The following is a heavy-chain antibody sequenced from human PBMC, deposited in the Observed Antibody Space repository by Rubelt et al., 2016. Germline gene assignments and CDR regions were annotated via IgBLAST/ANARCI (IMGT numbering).Heavy chain of an antibody. J-gene: IGHJ5*02. CDR2: SHYSGST. Sequence: QVQLQESGPGLVKPSQTLSLTCTVSGGSISSGGYYWSWIRQHPGKGLEWIGYSHYSGSTYYNPSLKSRVTISVDTSKNQCSLKLSSVTAADTAVYYCARGLNSRFDPWGQGTLVTVSS. CDR3: ARGLNSRFDP. CDR1: GGSISSGGYY. V-gene: IGHV4-31*03.